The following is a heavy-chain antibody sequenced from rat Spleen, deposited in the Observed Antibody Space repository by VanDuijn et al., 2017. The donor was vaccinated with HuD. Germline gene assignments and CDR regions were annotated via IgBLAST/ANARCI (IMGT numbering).Heavy chain of an antibody. D-gene: IGHD2-7*01. Sequence: EVQLVESGGGLVQPGRSLKLSCAPSGFSFSNYGMAWVRQAPTKGLEWVASIGTSTYYRDSVKGRFTISRDNAKSTLYLQMDSLRSEDTATYYCARQGYLRDWYFDFWGPGTMVTVSS. CDR1: GFSFSNYG. V-gene: IGHV5S13*01. CDR3: ARQGYLRDWYFDF. J-gene: IGHJ1*01. CDR2: IGTST.